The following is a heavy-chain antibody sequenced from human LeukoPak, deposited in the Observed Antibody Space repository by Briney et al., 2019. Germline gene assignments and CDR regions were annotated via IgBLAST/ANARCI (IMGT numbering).Heavy chain of an antibody. CDR3: AKWGDYDVLTGYYVSDY. D-gene: IGHD3-9*01. Sequence: GGSLRLSCAASGFTFSNYAMSWVRQAPGMGLEWVSAITGSGGNTYYADSVKGRFTISRDNSKNTVFLQMNSLRAEDTAVYYCAKWGDYDVLTGYYVSDYWGQGTLVTVSS. J-gene: IGHJ4*02. CDR1: GFTFSNYA. CDR2: ITGSGGNT. V-gene: IGHV3-23*01.